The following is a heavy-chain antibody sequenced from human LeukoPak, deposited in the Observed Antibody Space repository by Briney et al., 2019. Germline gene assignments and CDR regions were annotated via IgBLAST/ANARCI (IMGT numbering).Heavy chain of an antibody. CDR1: GGTFSSYA. D-gene: IGHD4-23*01. J-gene: IGHJ4*02. Sequence: GASVKVSCKASGGTFSSYAISWVRQAPGQGLEWMGGIIPIFGTANYAQKFQGRVTITADESTSTAYMELSSLRSEDTAVYYCAKRTGDNSGQFDYWAQGILVTVSS. CDR3: AKRTGDNSGQFDY. V-gene: IGHV1-69*13. CDR2: IIPIFGTA.